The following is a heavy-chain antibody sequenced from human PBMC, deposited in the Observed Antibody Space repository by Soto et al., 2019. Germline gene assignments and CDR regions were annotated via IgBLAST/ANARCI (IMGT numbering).Heavy chain of an antibody. CDR1: GYTFTSYG. D-gene: IGHD2-15*01. J-gene: IGHJ3*02. Sequence: GASVKVSCKASGYTFTSYGISWVRQAPGQGLEWMGWINPNSGGTNYAQKFQGWVTMTRDTSISTAYMELSRLRSDDTAVYYCARDVVVVAANSGSAAFDIWGQGTMVTVSS. V-gene: IGHV1-2*04. CDR2: INPNSGGT. CDR3: ARDVVVVAANSGSAAFDI.